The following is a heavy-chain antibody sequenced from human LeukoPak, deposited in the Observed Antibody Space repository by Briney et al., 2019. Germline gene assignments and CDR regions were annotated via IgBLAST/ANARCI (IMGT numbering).Heavy chain of an antibody. D-gene: IGHD3-10*01. CDR1: GFTFSSYW. CDR3: ARDLFQGMVRGVIDY. V-gene: IGHV3-7*04. CDR2: IKQVGSEK. J-gene: IGHJ4*02. Sequence: GGSLRLSCAASGFTFSSYWMSWVRQAPGKGLEWVANIKQVGSEKYYVNSVKGRFTISRDNAKNSLYLQMNSLRAEDTAVYYCARDLFQGMVRGVIDYWGQGTLVTVSS.